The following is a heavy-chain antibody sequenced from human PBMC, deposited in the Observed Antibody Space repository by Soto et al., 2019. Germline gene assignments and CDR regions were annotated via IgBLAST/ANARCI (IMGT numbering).Heavy chain of an antibody. CDR3: ARGTVTTSYYYYYGMDV. Sequence: SAKVSCKASGYTFPRYYMHWVRQAPGQGLEWMGIINPSGGSTSYAQKFQGRVTMTRDTSTSTVYMELSSLRSEDTAVYYCARGTVTTSYYYYYGMDVWGQGTTVTVSS. D-gene: IGHD4-4*01. J-gene: IGHJ6*02. V-gene: IGHV1-46*01. CDR2: INPSGGST. CDR1: GYTFPRYY.